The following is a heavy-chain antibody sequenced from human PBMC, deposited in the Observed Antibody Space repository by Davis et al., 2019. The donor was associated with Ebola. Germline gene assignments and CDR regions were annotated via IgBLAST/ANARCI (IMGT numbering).Heavy chain of an antibody. Sequence: PGGSLRLSCVASEFRFRSYVMSWVRQSPGKGLEWVATITDTGETKYYRDDVKGRFTVSRDNSRSIVSLEMSSLRGDDSGIYYCAKAQKSGSFGIWAAFDSWGQGARVIVSA. CDR2: ITDTGETK. J-gene: IGHJ4*02. CDR1: EFRFRSYV. D-gene: IGHD1-26*01. V-gene: IGHV3-23*01. CDR3: AKAQKSGSFGIWAAFDS.